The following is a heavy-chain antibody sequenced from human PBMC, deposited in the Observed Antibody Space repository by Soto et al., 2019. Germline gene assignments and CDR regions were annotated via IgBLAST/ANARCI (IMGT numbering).Heavy chain of an antibody. Sequence: EVQLLESGGGLVPPGGSLRLSCAASGFAFSTYAMSWVRQAPGKVLEWVSGISSIGGDTFYADSVKGRLTISRDNSKKTLWLQMNSLRAEDTAIYYCAKDHGYTGYDLGYSFEHWGQGTLVTVSS. CDR3: AKDHGYTGYDLGYSFEH. J-gene: IGHJ4*02. CDR2: ISSIGGDT. CDR1: GFAFSTYA. D-gene: IGHD5-12*01. V-gene: IGHV3-23*01.